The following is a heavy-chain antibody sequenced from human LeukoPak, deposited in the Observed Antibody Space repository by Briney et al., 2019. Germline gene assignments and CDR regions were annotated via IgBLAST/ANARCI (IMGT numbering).Heavy chain of an antibody. CDR1: GGSISGYY. J-gene: IGHJ4*02. CDR3: ARDGGSGSYYRFDS. V-gene: IGHV4-59*01. CDR2: IYYSGST. D-gene: IGHD3-10*01. Sequence: SETLSLTCTVPGGSISGYYWNWIRQPPGEGLEWIGYIYYSGSTNYNPSLKSRVTISVDTSKNQFSLKLSSVTAADTAVYFCARDGGSGSYYRFDSWGQGTLVTVSS.